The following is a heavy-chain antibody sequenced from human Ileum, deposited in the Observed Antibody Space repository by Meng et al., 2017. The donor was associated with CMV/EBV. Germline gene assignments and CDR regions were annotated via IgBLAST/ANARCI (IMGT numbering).Heavy chain of an antibody. V-gene: IGHV3-7*01. CDR2: IKQDGSEK. Sequence: GGSLRLSCAASGFTFSRYWMNWVRQAPGKGLEWVANIKQDGSEKYYVDSVEGRFTISRDNAKNSLYLQMNSLRAEDTAVYYCARDRDFVPQDGYYDMDVWGQGNRVTGYS. D-gene: IGHD3-10*02. CDR3: ARDRDFVPQDGYYDMDV. CDR1: GFTFSRYW. J-gene: IGHJ6*02.